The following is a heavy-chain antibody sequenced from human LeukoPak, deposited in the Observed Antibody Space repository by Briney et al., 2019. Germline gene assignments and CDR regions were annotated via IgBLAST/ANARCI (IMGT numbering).Heavy chain of an antibody. CDR3: ARGQLWGLFDY. V-gene: IGHV1-2*02. CDR1: GSRFTAYY. D-gene: IGHD3-16*01. CDR2: INPSSGLT. J-gene: IGHJ4*02. Sequence: ASVTVSCKASGSRFTAYYIHWVRLAPGQGLEWMGLINPSSGLTSYAQNFQGRVIMTRDTSITTAYMDLGTLTSDDSAVYFCARGQLWGLFDYWGQGALVTVSS.